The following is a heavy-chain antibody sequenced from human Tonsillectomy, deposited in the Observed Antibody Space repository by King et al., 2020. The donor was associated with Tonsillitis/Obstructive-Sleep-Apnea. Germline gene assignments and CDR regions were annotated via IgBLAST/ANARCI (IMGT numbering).Heavy chain of an antibody. CDR1: GGSISSSSSY. Sequence: QLQESGPGLVKPSETLSLTCTVSGGSISSSSSYWGWVRQPPGKGLEWIASIYYSGSTYYNPSLKSRVTISVDTSKNQFSLNLSSVTAADTAVYYCAARREYGASTDYYFYYMDVWGKGTTVTVSS. CDR2: IYYSGST. J-gene: IGHJ6*03. CDR3: AARREYGASTDYYFYYMDV. V-gene: IGHV4-39*01. D-gene: IGHD4-17*01.